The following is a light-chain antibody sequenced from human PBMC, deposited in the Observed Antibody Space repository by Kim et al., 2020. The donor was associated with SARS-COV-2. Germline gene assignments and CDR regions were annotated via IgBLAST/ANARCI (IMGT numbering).Light chain of an antibody. Sequence: PGKRASLSCRAGQSVGSYLAWYQHKPGRPPRILINDASNRATAIRSRFSGSGNGTECTLTISSLEPGDSAVYYGQHGRNWPLLTFGGGTKVDSK. J-gene: IGKJ4*01. V-gene: IGKV3-11*01. CDR2: DAS. CDR1: QSVGSY. CDR3: QHGRNWPLLT.